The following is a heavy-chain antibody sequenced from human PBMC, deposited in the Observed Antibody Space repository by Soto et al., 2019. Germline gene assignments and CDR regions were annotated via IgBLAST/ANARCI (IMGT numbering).Heavy chain of an antibody. CDR2: INAGNGNT. Sequence: ASVKVSCKASGYTFTSYAMHWVRQAPGQRLEWMGWINAGNGNTKYSQKFQGRVTITRDTSASTAYMELSSLRSEDTAVYYCARDPRGYSYGNRDYYYYYMDVWGKGTTVTVSS. V-gene: IGHV1-3*01. J-gene: IGHJ6*03. CDR1: GYTFTSYA. CDR3: ARDPRGYSYGNRDYYYYYMDV. D-gene: IGHD5-18*01.